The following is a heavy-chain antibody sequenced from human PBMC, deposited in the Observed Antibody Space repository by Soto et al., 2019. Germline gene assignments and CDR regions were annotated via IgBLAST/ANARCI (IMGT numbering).Heavy chain of an antibody. Sequence: RKLSCAGPGFTLSDRYIDWVRQAPGKGLEWVGRSRDKPQGYSTAYAASVKGRFTTSRDESKNSAYLQMNSLKTEDTAVYYCVRDTYFSNSIGYTRCLDYWGQGTLVTVSS. D-gene: IGHD3-22*01. V-gene: IGHV3-72*01. J-gene: IGHJ4*02. CDR1: GFTLSDRY. CDR2: SRDKPQGYST. CDR3: VRDTYFSNSIGYTRCLDY.